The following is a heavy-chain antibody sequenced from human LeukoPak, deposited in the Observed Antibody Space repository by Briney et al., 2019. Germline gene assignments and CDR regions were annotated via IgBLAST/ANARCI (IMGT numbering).Heavy chain of an antibody. Sequence: GGSLRLSCAASGFTVSSDYMSWVRQAPGEGLEWVPVIYSGGSTYYADSVKGRFTISRDKSKNTVYLQMNSLRFEDTAMYYCARNWFDPWGQGTLVTVSS. CDR2: IYSGGST. CDR1: GFTVSSDY. V-gene: IGHV3-53*05. J-gene: IGHJ5*02. CDR3: ARNWFDP.